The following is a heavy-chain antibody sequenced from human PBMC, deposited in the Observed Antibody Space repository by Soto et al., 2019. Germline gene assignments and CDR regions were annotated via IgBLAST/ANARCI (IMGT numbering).Heavy chain of an antibody. Sequence: QVQLQESGPGLVKPSETLSLTCTVSGGSISSYYWSWIRQPPGKGLEWIGYIYYSGSTNYNPSLKSRVTISVDTSKNQFSLKLSSVTAADTAVYYCVRLWGGAFDIWGQGTMVTVSS. V-gene: IGHV4-59*01. CDR3: VRLWGGAFDI. CDR2: IYYSGST. D-gene: IGHD2-21*01. J-gene: IGHJ3*02. CDR1: GGSISSYY.